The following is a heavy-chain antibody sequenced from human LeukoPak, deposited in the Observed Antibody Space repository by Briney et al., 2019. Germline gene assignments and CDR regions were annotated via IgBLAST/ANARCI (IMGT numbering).Heavy chain of an antibody. CDR3: TRDVYSSSLRY. CDR1: GFTFGDYA. D-gene: IGHD6-13*01. J-gene: IGHJ4*02. Sequence: GGSLRLSCTASGFTFGDYAMSRFRQAPGKGLEWVGFIRGKAYGGSTEYAASVKGRFTISRDDSKSIAYLQMNSLKTEDTAVYYCTRDVYSSSLRYWGQGTLVTVSS. CDR2: IRGKAYGGST. V-gene: IGHV3-49*03.